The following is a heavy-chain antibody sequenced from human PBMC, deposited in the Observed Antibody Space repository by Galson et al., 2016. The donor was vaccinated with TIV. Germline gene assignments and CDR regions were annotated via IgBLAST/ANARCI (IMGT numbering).Heavy chain of an antibody. Sequence: LRLSCAASGFTFSSYGMHWVRQAPGKGLEWVAFLRYDGSNKYYGDSVKGRFTISRDNSKNTVFLQMNSLRAEDTAVYYCTKDSSVSVIVTAQVFDYWGQGTLVTVSS. J-gene: IGHJ4*02. CDR2: LRYDGSNK. V-gene: IGHV3-30*02. CDR3: TKDSSVSVIVTAQVFDY. CDR1: GFTFSSYG. D-gene: IGHD3-22*01.